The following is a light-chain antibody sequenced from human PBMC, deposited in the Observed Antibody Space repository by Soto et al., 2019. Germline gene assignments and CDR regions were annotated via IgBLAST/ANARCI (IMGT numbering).Light chain of an antibody. CDR2: GAS. J-gene: IGKJ5*01. CDR1: QSVGGD. Sequence: VMTQSPATLSVSPGERATLSCRASQSVGGDLAWYQQKPGQPPRLLIYGASSRATGIPDRFSGSGSGTDFTLTISRLEPEDFAVFYCQHYDSLPITFGQGTRLEIK. CDR3: QHYDSLPIT. V-gene: IGKV3-20*01.